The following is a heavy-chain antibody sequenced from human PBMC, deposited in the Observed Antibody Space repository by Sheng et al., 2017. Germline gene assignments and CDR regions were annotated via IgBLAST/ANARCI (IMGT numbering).Heavy chain of an antibody. J-gene: IGHJ6*03. V-gene: IGHV3-48*01. CDR1: GFSFSGYY. CDR3: ARLRAGNYMDV. Sequence: EVQLVESGGGLVQPGGSLTLSCAASGFSFSGYYMTWVRQAPGKGLEWVSYISTGGTTINYADSVKGRFTISRDNGKNSLYLQMNSLRAEDTAVYYCARLRAGNYMDVWGKGTTVTVSS. D-gene: IGHD6-25*01. CDR2: ISTGGTTI.